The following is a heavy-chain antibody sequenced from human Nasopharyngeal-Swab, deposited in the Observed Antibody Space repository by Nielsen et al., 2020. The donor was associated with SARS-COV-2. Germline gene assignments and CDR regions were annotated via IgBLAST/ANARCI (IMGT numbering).Heavy chain of an antibody. CDR1: GYTFTSYG. Sequence: ASVKVSCKASGYTFTSYGISWVRQAPGQGLEWMGWISAYNGNANYAQKLQGRVTMTTDTSTSTAYMELRNLRSADTAVYYCARDDSSNYDFWSGYYTSFDYWGQGTLVTVSS. D-gene: IGHD3-3*01. V-gene: IGHV1-18*01. J-gene: IGHJ4*02. CDR2: ISAYNGNA. CDR3: ARDDSSNYDFWSGYYTSFDY.